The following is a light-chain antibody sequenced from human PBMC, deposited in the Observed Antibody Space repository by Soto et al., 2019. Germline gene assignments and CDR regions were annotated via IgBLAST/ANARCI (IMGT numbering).Light chain of an antibody. CDR3: QSYDSSLSGSYV. J-gene: IGLJ1*01. V-gene: IGLV1-40*01. Sequence: QSVLTQPPSVSGAPGQRVTISCTGSSYNIGAGYDVHWYQRLPGTAPKVLIYSNNNRPSGVPDRFSGSKSGTSASLAITGLQAEDEADYYCQSYDSSLSGSYVFGTGTKVTVL. CDR2: SNN. CDR1: SYNIGAGYD.